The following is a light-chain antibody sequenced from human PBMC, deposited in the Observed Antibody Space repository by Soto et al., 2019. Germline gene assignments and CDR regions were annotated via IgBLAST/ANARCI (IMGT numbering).Light chain of an antibody. V-gene: IGKV3-15*01. Sequence: EIVMTQSPATLPVSPGERVTLSCRASQSVSSNLAWYQQKPGQAPRILIYGASTRATGIPARFSGRGSGTEFTLTISSLQSEDLAIYYCHQYDNWPSWTFGQGTKVEIK. J-gene: IGKJ1*01. CDR3: HQYDNWPSWT. CDR1: QSVSSN. CDR2: GAS.